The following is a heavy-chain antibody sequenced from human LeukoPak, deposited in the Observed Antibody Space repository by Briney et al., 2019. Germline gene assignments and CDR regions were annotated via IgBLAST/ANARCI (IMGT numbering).Heavy chain of an antibody. CDR2: ISGSGGST. CDR3: AKGGKRSITIFGVVIPHFDY. CDR1: GFTFSSYA. J-gene: IGHJ4*02. Sequence: GGSLRLSCAASGFTFSSYAMSWVRQAPGKGLEWVSAISGSGGSTYYADSVKGRFTISRDNSKNTLYLQMNSLRAEDTAVYYCAKGGKRSITIFGVVIPHFDYWGQGTLVTVSS. D-gene: IGHD3-3*01. V-gene: IGHV3-23*01.